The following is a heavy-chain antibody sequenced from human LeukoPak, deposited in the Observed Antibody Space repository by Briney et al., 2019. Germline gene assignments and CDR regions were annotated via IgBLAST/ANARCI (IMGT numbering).Heavy chain of an antibody. CDR2: IYYCGST. V-gene: IGHV4-59*01. D-gene: IGHD1-26*01. Sequence: SETLSLTCTVSGGSISSYYWSWIRQPPGKGLEWIGYIYYCGSTNYNPSLKSRVTISVDTSKNQFSLKLSSVTAADTAVYYCARVGVGAPDYWGQGTLVTVSS. J-gene: IGHJ4*02. CDR3: ARVGVGAPDY. CDR1: GGSISSYY.